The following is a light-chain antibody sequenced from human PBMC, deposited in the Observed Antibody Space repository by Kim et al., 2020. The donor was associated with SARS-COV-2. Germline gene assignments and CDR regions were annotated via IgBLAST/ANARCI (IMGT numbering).Light chain of an antibody. CDR3: QHRFNWPLT. J-gene: IGKJ4*01. V-gene: IGKV3-11*01. CDR1: QSVSSY. CDR2: DAS. Sequence: SLSPGERATRSCRASQSVSSYLAWYQQKPGQAPRLLIYDASNRATGIPARFSGSGSETDFTLTISSLEPEDFAVYYCQHRFNWPLTFGGGTKVEIK.